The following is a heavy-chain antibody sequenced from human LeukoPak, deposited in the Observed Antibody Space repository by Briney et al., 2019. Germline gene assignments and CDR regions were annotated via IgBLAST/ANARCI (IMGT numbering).Heavy chain of an antibody. J-gene: IGHJ4*02. CDR2: IKHDGSEK. CDR3: ARDFGMMQLPSDDY. V-gene: IGHV3-7*03. Sequence: GGSLRLSCAASGFTFSSYWMIWVRQPPGKRLEWVASIKHDGSEKYYVDSVKGRFTISRDNAENSLFLQMSSLRTEDTAMYYCARDFGMMQLPSDDYWGQGTLVTVSS. CDR1: GFTFSSYW. D-gene: IGHD3-3*01.